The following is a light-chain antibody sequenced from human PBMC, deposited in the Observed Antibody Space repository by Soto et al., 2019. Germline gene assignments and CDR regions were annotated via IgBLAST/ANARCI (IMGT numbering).Light chain of an antibody. V-gene: IGLV2-14*01. CDR1: SSDVGGYNY. Sequence: ALTQPASVSGSPGQSITISCTGTSSDVGGYNYVSWYQQHPGKAPKLMIYEVSNRPSGVSNRFSGSKSGNTASLTISGLQAEDEADYYCSSYTSSSTYVFGNGTKVTVL. CDR3: SSYTSSSTYV. J-gene: IGLJ1*01. CDR2: EVS.